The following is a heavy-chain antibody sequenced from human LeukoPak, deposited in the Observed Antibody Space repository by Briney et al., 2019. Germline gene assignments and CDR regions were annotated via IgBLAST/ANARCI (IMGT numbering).Heavy chain of an antibody. J-gene: IGHJ4*02. CDR3: AIVVPAATVFDY. D-gene: IGHD2-2*01. CDR2: INPNSGGT. CDR1: GYTFTGYY. Sequence: ASVKVSCKASGYTFTGYYMHWVRQAPGQGLERMGWINPNSGGTNYAQKFQGRVTMTRDTSISTAYMELSRLRSDDTAVYYCAIVVPAATVFDYWGQGTLVTVSS. V-gene: IGHV1-2*02.